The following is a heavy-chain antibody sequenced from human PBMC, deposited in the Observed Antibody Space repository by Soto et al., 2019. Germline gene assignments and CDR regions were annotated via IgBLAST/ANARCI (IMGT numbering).Heavy chain of an antibody. CDR2: ISYDGSNK. CDR1: GFTFGSYA. V-gene: IGHV3-30-3*01. J-gene: IGHJ4*02. D-gene: IGHD1-26*01. Sequence: PGGSLRLSCAASGFTFGSYAMHWVRQAPGKGLEWVAVISYDGSNKYYADSVKGRFTISRDNSKNTLYLQMNSLRAEDTAVYYCAREGEVGAPDYWGQGTLVTVSS. CDR3: AREGEVGAPDY.